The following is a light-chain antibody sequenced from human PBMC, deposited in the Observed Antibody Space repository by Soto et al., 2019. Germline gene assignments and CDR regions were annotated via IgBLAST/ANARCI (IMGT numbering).Light chain of an antibody. V-gene: IGKV1-5*01. CDR2: DAS. J-gene: IGKJ1*01. CDR1: QSISSW. CDR3: QQYNSYWT. Sequence: DIQMTQSPSTLSASVGDRVTITCRASQSISSWLAWYQQKPGKAPKLLIYDASSLGIGVPSRFSGSGSGTEFTLTVSSLQPDDLATYYCQQYNSYWTFGQGTKVDIK.